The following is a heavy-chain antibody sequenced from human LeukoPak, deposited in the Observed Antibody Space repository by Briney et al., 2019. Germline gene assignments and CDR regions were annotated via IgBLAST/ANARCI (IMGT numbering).Heavy chain of an antibody. CDR1: GYTFTSYG. Sequence: ASVKVSCKASGYTFTSYGISWVRQAPGQGLEWMGWISAYNGNTDYAQKLQGRVTMTTDTSTSTAYMELRSLRSDDTAVYYCARVGDPYYSSSPDYWGQGTLVTVSS. CDR3: ARVGDPYYSSSPDY. J-gene: IGHJ4*02. CDR2: ISAYNGNT. V-gene: IGHV1-18*01. D-gene: IGHD6-6*01.